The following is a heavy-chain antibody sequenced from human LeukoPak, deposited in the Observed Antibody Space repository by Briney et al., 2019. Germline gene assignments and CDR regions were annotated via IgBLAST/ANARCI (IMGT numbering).Heavy chain of an antibody. J-gene: IGHJ4*02. Sequence: GGSLRLSCAASGFTFSSYAMSWVRQAPGRGLEWVSAISGSGGSTYYADSVKGRFTISRDNSKNTLYLQMNSLRAEDTAVYYCAKDRRVDDILTGYFDYWGQGTLATVSS. V-gene: IGHV3-23*01. CDR1: GFTFSSYA. CDR3: AKDRRVDDILTGYFDY. D-gene: IGHD3-9*01. CDR2: ISGSGGST.